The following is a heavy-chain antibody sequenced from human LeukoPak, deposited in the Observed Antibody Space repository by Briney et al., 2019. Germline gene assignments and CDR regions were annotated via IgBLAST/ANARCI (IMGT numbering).Heavy chain of an antibody. CDR1: GGSISSHY. CDR2: IYYSGST. J-gene: IGHJ4*02. CDR3: ARHTATGFDY. D-gene: IGHD4-11*01. Sequence: SETLSLTCTVSGGSISSHYWSWIRQPPGKGPEWIGYIYYSGSTNYNPSLKSRVTISVDTSKNQFSLKLSSVTAADTAVYYCARHTATGFDYWGQGTLVTVSS. V-gene: IGHV4-59*08.